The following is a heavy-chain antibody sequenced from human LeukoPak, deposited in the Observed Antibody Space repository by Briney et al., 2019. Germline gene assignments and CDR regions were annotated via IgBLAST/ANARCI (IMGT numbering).Heavy chain of an antibody. CDR2: ISGSGGST. J-gene: IGHJ4*02. V-gene: IGHV3-23*01. Sequence: GGSLRLSCAPSGFTLSSYAMSWVRQAPGKGLEWVSAISGSGGSTYYADSVKGRFTISRDNSKNTLYLQMNSLRAEDTAVYYCARTRYNYYDSSGYPTNWGQGTLVTVSS. D-gene: IGHD3-22*01. CDR3: ARTRYNYYDSSGYPTN. CDR1: GFTLSSYA.